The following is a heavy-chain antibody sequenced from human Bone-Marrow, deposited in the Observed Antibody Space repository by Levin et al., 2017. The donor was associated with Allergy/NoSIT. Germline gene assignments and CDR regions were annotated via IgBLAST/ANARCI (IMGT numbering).Heavy chain of an antibody. CDR2: LNSDGSST. CDR1: GFTFSSYW. J-gene: IGHJ6*03. V-gene: IGHV3-74*01. D-gene: IGHD3-3*01. CDR3: ARDGDYDFWSGYRKYYYYMDV. Sequence: GESLKISCAASGFTFSSYWMHWVRQAPGKGLVWVSRLNSDGSSTSYADSVKGRFTISRDNAKNTLYLQMNSLRAEDTAVYYCARDGDYDFWSGYRKYYYYMDVWGKGTTVTVSS.